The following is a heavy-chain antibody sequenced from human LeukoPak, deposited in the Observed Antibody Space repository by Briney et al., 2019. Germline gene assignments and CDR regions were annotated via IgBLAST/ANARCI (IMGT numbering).Heavy chain of an antibody. CDR2: INANNGDT. Sequence: ASVKVSCKASGYTFRGNYIHWLRQAPGQGLEWMASINANNGDTNSAQNLKGRVTITRDTSNSTAYMDMSRLSPDDEAVYYCARDPSSVTLYFFDYWGEGKLVTVSS. CDR1: GYTFRGNY. CDR3: ARDPSSVTLYFFDY. V-gene: IGHV1-2*02. D-gene: IGHD4-11*01. J-gene: IGHJ4*02.